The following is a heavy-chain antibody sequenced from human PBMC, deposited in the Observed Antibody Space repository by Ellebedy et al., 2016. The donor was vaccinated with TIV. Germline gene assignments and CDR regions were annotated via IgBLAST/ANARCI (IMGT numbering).Heavy chain of an antibody. D-gene: IGHD3-10*01. Sequence: GESLKISCAASGFTFSSYWMHWVRQAPGKGLVWVSRLSGDGTTTTYADSVQGRFTISRDNAKNTLYLQMTRLRVDDAAVYFCALPPDYYGSGSFDYWGQGMLVTVSS. J-gene: IGHJ4*02. V-gene: IGHV3-74*01. CDR3: ALPPDYYGSGSFDY. CDR2: LSGDGTTT. CDR1: GFTFSSYW.